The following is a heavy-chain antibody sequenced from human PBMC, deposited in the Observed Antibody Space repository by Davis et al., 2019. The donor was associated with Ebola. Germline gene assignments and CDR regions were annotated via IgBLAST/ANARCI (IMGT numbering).Heavy chain of an antibody. D-gene: IGHD3-3*01. CDR1: GGSISSCDW. J-gene: IGHJ4*02. CDR3: ATRSGFSPR. Sequence: MPSETLSLTCTVSGGSISSCDWWTWVRQPPGKGLEWIGEIYHGGSTNYNPSLKSRVTISVDKSKNQFSLELSSVTAADTAVYYCATRSGFSPRWGQGTLVTVSS. V-gene: IGHV4-4*02. CDR2: IYHGGST.